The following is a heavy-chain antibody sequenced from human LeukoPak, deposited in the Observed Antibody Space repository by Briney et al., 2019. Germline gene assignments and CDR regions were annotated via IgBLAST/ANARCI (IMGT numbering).Heavy chain of an antibody. CDR3: ARGQVGALGLFDY. Sequence: SETLSLTCAVYGGSFSGYYWSWIRQPPGKGLEWIGEINHSGSTYYNPSLKSRVTISVDTSKNQFSLKLSSVTAADTAVYYCARGQVGALGLFDYWGQGTLVTVSS. D-gene: IGHD1-26*01. CDR2: INHSGST. J-gene: IGHJ4*02. CDR1: GGSFSGYY. V-gene: IGHV4-34*09.